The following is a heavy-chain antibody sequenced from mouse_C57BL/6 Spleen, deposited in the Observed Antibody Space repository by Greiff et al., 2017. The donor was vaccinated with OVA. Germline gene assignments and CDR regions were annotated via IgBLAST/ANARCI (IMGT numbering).Heavy chain of an antibody. V-gene: IGHV1-26*01. Sequence: EVQLQQSGPELVKPGASVKISCKASGYTFTDYYMNWVKQSHGKSLEWIGDINPNNGGTSYNQKFKGKATLTVDKSSSTAYMELRSLTSEDSAVYSCAARGGRGWWAYWGQGTLVTVAA. D-gene: IGHD3-3*01. CDR1: GYTFTDYY. CDR3: AARGGRGWWAY. CDR2: INPNNGGT. J-gene: IGHJ3*01.